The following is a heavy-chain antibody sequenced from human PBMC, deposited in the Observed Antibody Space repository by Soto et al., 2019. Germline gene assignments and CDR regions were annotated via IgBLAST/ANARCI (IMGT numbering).Heavy chain of an antibody. CDR1: GGSISSDY. J-gene: IGHJ4*02. Sequence: QVQLQESGPGLVKPSETLSLTCTVSGGSISSDYWSWIRQPPGKGLEWIGYIYYSGSLTYNPSLERRVAISVDTSKNQFSLKLTSVTAADTAVYYCARNWDWGSLGYWGQGTLVTVSS. CDR2: IYYSGSL. D-gene: IGHD7-27*01. V-gene: IGHV4-59*08. CDR3: ARNWDWGSLGY.